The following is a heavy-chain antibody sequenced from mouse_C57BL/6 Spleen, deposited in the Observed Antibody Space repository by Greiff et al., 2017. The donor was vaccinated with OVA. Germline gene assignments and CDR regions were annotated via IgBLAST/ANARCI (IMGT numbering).Heavy chain of an antibody. D-gene: IGHD2-4*01. Sequence: MLVESEGGLVQPGSSMKLSCTASGFTFSDYYMAWVRQVPEKGLEWVANINYDGSSTYYLDSLKSRFIISRDNAKNILYLQMSSLKSEDTATYYCARGGDYGGYWYFDVWGTGTTVTVSS. CDR3: ARGGDYGGYWYFDV. J-gene: IGHJ1*03. CDR2: INYDGSST. V-gene: IGHV5-16*01. CDR1: GFTFSDYY.